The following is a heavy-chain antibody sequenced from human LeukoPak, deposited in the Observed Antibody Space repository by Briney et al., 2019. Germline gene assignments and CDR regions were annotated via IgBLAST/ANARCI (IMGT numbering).Heavy chain of an antibody. D-gene: IGHD3-9*01. J-gene: IGHJ4*02. CDR3: VREPEGCWLVICVY. V-gene: IGHV3-33*01. CDR2: IWYDGSNK. CDR1: VFTFSSYG. Sequence: PGRSLRLSCAASVFTFSSYGMHWGRQAPGKGLEWVAVIWYDGSNKYYADSVKGRFTISRDNSKNTLYLQMNSLRAEVTAVYYCVREPEGCWLVICVYWGRGTLVTVSS.